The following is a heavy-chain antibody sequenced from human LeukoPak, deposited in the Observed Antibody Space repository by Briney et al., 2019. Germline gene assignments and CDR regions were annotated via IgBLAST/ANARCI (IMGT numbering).Heavy chain of an antibody. CDR1: GFTFSSYA. V-gene: IGHV3-64*01. J-gene: IGHJ6*02. CDR3: GRFLGYDYYYYGMDV. CDR2: ISSNGGST. Sequence: GGSLRLSCAASGFTFSSYAMHWVRQAPGKGLEYVSAISSNGGSTYYANSVKGRFTISRDNSKNTLYLQLVSMMAEDVAADYYGRFLGYDYYYYGMDVWGQGTTVTVSS. D-gene: IGHD5-12*01.